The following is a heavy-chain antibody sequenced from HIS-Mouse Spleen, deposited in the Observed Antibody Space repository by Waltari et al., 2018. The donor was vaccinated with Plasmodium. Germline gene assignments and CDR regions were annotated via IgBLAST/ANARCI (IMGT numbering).Heavy chain of an antibody. D-gene: IGHD3-3*01. J-gene: IGHJ4*02. CDR2: ISYDGSNK. Sequence: VQLVESGGGVVQPGRSRRLSCAASGFTLRSYGMSWVRQAAGKGLEWVAVISYDGSNKYYADSVKGRFTISRDNSKNTLYLQMNSLRAEDTAVYYCAKEVLGYYDFWSRPDYWGQGTLVTVSS. CDR1: GFTLRSYG. V-gene: IGHV3-30*18. CDR3: AKEVLGYYDFWSRPDY.